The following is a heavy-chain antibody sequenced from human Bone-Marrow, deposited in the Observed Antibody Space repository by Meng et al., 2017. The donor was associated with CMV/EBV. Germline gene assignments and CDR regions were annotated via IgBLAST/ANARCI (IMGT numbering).Heavy chain of an antibody. J-gene: IGHJ4*02. CDR3: ARNHGKSDFDY. Sequence: LTCAVFGGSISGSDWWPWVRQPPGKGLEWIGEISHSGRTNYTPSLKSRVTISVDKSKNQFSLKVSSVTAAYTAVYYCARNHGKSDFDYWGQGTLVTVSS. CDR2: ISHSGRT. CDR1: GGSISGSDW. V-gene: IGHV4-4*02. D-gene: IGHD1-14*01.